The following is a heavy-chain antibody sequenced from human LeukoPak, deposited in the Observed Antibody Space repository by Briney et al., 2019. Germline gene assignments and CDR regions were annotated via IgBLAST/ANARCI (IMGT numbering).Heavy chain of an antibody. CDR2: ISWNSGSI. CDR1: GFTFDDYA. J-gene: IGHJ4*02. Sequence: PGRSLRLSCAASGFTFDDYAMHWVRQAPGKGLEWVSGISWNSGSIGYADSVKGRLTISRDNAKNSLYLQMNSLRAEDTALYYCAKDSSGWSLSSSDYWGQGTLVTVSS. D-gene: IGHD6-19*01. V-gene: IGHV3-9*01. CDR3: AKDSSGWSLSSSDY.